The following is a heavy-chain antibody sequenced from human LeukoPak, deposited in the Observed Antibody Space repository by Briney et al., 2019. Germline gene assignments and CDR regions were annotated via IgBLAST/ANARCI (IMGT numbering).Heavy chain of an antibody. CDR3: ARDGYNFDAMDV. J-gene: IGHJ6*02. Sequence: GASVKVSCKASGYTFASHDINWVRQAAGQGLEWMGWMNPNSGNTGYVQKFQGRLTMTGDTSISTAYMELSSLRSEDTAVYYCARDGYNFDAMDVWGQGTTVTVSS. CDR1: GYTFASHD. CDR2: MNPNSGNT. D-gene: IGHD5-24*01. V-gene: IGHV1-8*02.